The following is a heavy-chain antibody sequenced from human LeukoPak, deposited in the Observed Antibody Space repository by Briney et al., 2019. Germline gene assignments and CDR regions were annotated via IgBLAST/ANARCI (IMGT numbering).Heavy chain of an antibody. V-gene: IGHV3-7*01. D-gene: IGHD2-15*01. CDR2: IKEDGSEK. Sequence: GGSLRLSCAASGFTFSSYWMSGVRQAPGKGLEWVANIKEDGSEKYYVDSVKGRFTISRDNDKNSLSLQMNSLRAEDTAVYYCARGGRQRVLFGGQGTLVTVSS. CDR3: ARGGRQRVLF. CDR1: GFTFSSYW. J-gene: IGHJ4*02.